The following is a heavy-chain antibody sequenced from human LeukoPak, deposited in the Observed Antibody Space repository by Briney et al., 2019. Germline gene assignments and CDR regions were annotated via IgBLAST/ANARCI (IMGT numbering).Heavy chain of an antibody. CDR3: ARYSSGWYGVTYYFDY. CDR2: INPNSGGT. CDR1: GYTFTGYY. V-gene: IGHV1-2*02. D-gene: IGHD6-19*01. J-gene: IGHJ4*02. Sequence: ASVKVSCKASGYTFTGYYMHWVRQAPGQGLEWMGWINPNSGGTNYAQKFQGRVTMTRDTSISTAYMELSRLRSDDTAVHYCARYSSGWYGVTYYFDYWGQGTLVTVSS.